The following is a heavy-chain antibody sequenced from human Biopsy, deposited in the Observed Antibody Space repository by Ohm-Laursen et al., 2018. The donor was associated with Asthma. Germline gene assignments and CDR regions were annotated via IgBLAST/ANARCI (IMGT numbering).Heavy chain of an antibody. Sequence: GTLSLTRTVSGDSISSYHWSWIRQPPGKGLEWIGYVFYGGATNYNPSLKSRVTISVDTSKNQFFLRLSSVTAADTAVYYCARGVVYGGDSYAEYFQHWGQGTLVTVSS. CDR2: VFYGGAT. CDR1: GDSISSYH. D-gene: IGHD4-23*01. V-gene: IGHV4-59*01. CDR3: ARGVVYGGDSYAEYFQH. J-gene: IGHJ1*01.